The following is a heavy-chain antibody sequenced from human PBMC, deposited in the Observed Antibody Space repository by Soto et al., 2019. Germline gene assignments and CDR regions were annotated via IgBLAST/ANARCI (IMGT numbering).Heavy chain of an antibody. J-gene: IGHJ6*02. D-gene: IGHD3-10*01. Sequence: SETLSLTCSASGGSLSSHYWSWIRQPPGKGLEWIGHIYYTGDTDYNPSLRSRVTMSVDTSRKQFSLRLSSVTAADTAVYYCARTYGAGYGLDVWGQGTTVTVSS. CDR2: IYYTGDT. CDR3: ARTYGAGYGLDV. V-gene: IGHV4-59*11. CDR1: GGSLSSHY.